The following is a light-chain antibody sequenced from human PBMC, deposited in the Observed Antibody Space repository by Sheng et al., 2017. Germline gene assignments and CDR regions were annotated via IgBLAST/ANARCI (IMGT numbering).Light chain of an antibody. CDR2: GAS. J-gene: IGKJ4*01. CDR3: QQYDKWPLP. CDR1: QSVSSSY. V-gene: IGKV3-20*01. Sequence: EIVLTQSPGTLSLSPGERATLSCRASQSVSSSYLAWYQQKPGQAPRLLIYGASTRATGIPARFSGSGSGTDFTLTISSLQSEDFAVYYCQQYDKWPLPFGGGTKVEIK.